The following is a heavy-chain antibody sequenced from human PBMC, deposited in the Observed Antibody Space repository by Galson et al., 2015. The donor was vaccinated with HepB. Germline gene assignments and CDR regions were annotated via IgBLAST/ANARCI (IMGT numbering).Heavy chain of an antibody. D-gene: IGHD4-11*01. V-gene: IGHV3-15*05. J-gene: IGHJ6*03. Sequence: SLRLSCAASGFTFSHAWMSWVRQAPGKGLEWVGRIKSKGAGGTTDYAAPVKGRFTISRDDSKNTLYLQMNSLETEDTAVYFCIWIGHYINYYYMHVWGEGTTVTVSS. CDR3: IWIGHYINYYYMHV. CDR2: IKSKGAGGTT. CDR1: GFTFSHAW.